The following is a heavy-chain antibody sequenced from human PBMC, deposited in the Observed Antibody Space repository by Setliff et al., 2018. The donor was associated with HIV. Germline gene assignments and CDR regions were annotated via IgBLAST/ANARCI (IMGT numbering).Heavy chain of an antibody. CDR2: VHHTGTT. J-gene: IGHJ4*02. Sequence: PSETLSLTCTVSGVSVSSGGYYWSWIRQHPGKGLEWIGDVHHTGTTYLNPSLKSRITISVDTSKNQFSLKLGFVTAADTAVYHCARVNFLGGSSTSCPVHYWGQGTLVTVSS. CDR1: GVSVSSGGYY. CDR3: ARVNFLGGSSTSCPVHY. D-gene: IGHD2-2*01. V-gene: IGHV4-31*03.